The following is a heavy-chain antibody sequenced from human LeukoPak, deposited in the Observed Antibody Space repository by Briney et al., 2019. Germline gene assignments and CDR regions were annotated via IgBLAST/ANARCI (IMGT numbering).Heavy chain of an antibody. D-gene: IGHD3-3*01. CDR3: TRDFDFSSAI. Sequence: PGGSLRLSCAASGFTFSSYAMSWVRQAPGKGLEWVSAISDSGGRTYYADSVKGRFTTSRDNAKNTLFLQMNSLRAEDTAVYYCTRDFDFSSAIWGQGTLVTVSS. CDR2: ISDSGGRT. CDR1: GFTFSSYA. J-gene: IGHJ4*02. V-gene: IGHV3-23*01.